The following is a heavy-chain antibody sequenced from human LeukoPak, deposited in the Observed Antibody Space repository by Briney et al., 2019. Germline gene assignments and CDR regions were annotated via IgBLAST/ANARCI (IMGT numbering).Heavy chain of an antibody. Sequence: PGGSLRLSCAASGFTLSSNYISWVRQAPGKGLEWVSLISGDGGSIYYADSVKGRFTISRDNSKNSLYLQMNSLRTEDTALYYCAKSIKYQTRYSSGWLFDYWGQGTLVTVSS. D-gene: IGHD6-19*01. CDR1: GFTLSSNY. CDR2: ISGDGGSI. V-gene: IGHV3-43*02. J-gene: IGHJ4*02. CDR3: AKSIKYQTRYSSGWLFDY.